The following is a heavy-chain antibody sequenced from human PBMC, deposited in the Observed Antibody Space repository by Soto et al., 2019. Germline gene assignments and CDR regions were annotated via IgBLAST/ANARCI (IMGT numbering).Heavy chain of an antibody. D-gene: IGHD2-21*01. J-gene: IGHJ5*02. CDR3: AKCALFVTTSGGWCNWFDP. Sequence: EVQLLESGGTLVQPGESLRLSCEVSGFSFSSFAMNWVRQAPGEGLEWVSSIRGTATSYAYSVKGRFTISRDNSKYTVYLQMNTLRGVDTAVYYCAKCALFVTTSGGWCNWFDPWGQGTLVIVSS. CDR2: IRGTAT. CDR1: GFSFSSFA. V-gene: IGHV3-23*01.